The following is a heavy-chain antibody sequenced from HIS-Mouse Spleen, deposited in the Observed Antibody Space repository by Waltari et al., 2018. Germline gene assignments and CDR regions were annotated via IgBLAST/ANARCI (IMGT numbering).Heavy chain of an antibody. CDR2: IYYSGST. Sequence: QLQLQESGPGLVKPSETLSLTCTVSGGSISSSSYYWGWLRPPPGKGLEWIGSIYYSGSTYYNPSLKSRVTISVDTSKNQFALKLSSVTAADTAVYYCARQGYYYDSSGYYQYLDYWGQGTLVTVSS. V-gene: IGHV4-39*01. J-gene: IGHJ4*02. CDR3: ARQGYYYDSSGYYQYLDY. CDR1: GGSISSSSYY. D-gene: IGHD3-22*01.